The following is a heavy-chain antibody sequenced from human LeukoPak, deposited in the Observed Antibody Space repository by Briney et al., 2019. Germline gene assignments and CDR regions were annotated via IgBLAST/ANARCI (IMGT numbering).Heavy chain of an antibody. CDR2: FDPEDGET. J-gene: IGHJ4*02. Sequence: ASVKVSCKVSGYTLTESSMHWVRQAPGKGLEWMGGFDPEDGETIYAQKFQGRVTMTEDTSTDTAYMELSSLRSEDTAVYYCATEYRYSGSYSDFDYWGQGTLVTVSS. V-gene: IGHV1-24*01. CDR3: ATEYRYSGSYSDFDY. CDR1: GYTLTESS. D-gene: IGHD1-26*01.